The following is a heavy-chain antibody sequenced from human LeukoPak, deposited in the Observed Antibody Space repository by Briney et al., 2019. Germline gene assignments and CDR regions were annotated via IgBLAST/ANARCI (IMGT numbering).Heavy chain of an antibody. CDR2: ISSSSSYI. V-gene: IGHV3-21*01. CDR1: GFTFSSYS. CDR3: ARGDSSGYYLGAEYFQH. J-gene: IGHJ1*01. Sequence: PGGSLRLSCAASGFTFSSYSMNWVRQAPGKGLEWVSSISSSSSYIYYADSVKGRFTISRDNAKNSLYLQMNSLRAEDTAVYYSARGDSSGYYLGAEYFQHWGQGTLVTVSS. D-gene: IGHD3-22*01.